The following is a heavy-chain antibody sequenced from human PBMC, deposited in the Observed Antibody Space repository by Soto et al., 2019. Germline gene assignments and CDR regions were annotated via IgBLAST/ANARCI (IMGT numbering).Heavy chain of an antibody. D-gene: IGHD3-10*01. CDR2: IWFDGSNK. CDR1: GFTFSDYG. J-gene: IGHJ4*02. V-gene: IGHV3-33*01. CDR3: ARDPSHGSGSYLDY. Sequence: LRLSCAASGFTFSDYGMHWVRQAPGKGLEWVAVIWFDGSNKYYADSVKGRFTLSRDNSKNTLYLQMNGLRAEDTAVFYCARDPSHGSGSYLDYWGQGTPVTVSS.